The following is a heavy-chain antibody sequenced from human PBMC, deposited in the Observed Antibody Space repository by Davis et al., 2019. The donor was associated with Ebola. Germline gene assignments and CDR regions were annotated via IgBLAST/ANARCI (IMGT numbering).Heavy chain of an antibody. CDR3: ARGISCSSTSCLSYYYMDV. Sequence: ASVQVSCKASRYTFPRHAMHWVRQAPGQRLEWMGWINAGNGNTKYSQKFQGRVTITRDTSPGTAYMELSSLRSDDTAVYYCARGISCSSTSCLSYYYMDVWGKGTTVTVSS. J-gene: IGHJ6*03. D-gene: IGHD2-2*01. V-gene: IGHV1-3*01. CDR2: INAGNGNT. CDR1: RYTFPRHA.